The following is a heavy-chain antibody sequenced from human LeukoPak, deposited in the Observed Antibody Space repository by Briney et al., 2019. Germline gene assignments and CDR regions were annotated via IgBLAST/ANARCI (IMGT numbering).Heavy chain of an antibody. CDR2: TYPGESDT. Sequence: GGSLEISWQASGSRFTSFWIGWVRPLPGKGLEWIRITYPGESDTRYSPPFQGQATISADNSISTAYLQWSGLKPSDTAMYYCARPARRADYYFDYWGPGTLVTVSS. J-gene: IGHJ4*02. CDR1: GSRFTSFW. CDR3: ARPARRADYYFDY. V-gene: IGHV5-51*01.